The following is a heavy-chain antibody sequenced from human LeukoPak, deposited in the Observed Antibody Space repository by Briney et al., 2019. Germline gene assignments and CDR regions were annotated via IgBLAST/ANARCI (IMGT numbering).Heavy chain of an antibody. CDR3: ARGRDYYDSSGYYPLLDY. D-gene: IGHD3-22*01. V-gene: IGHV4-39*01. Sequence: SETLSLTCTVSGGSISSSSYYWGWIRQPPGKGLEWIGSIYYSGSTYYNPSLKSRVTISVDTSKNQFSLKLSSVTAADTAVYYCARGRDYYDSSGYYPLLDYWGQGTLVTVSS. CDR2: IYYSGST. CDR1: GGSISSSSYY. J-gene: IGHJ4*02.